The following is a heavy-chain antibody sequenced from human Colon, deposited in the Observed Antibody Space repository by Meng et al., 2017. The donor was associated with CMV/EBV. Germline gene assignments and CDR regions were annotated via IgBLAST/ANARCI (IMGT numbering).Heavy chain of an antibody. Sequence: ESLKISCATSGFTFNTFSMIWVRLAPGKGLELIAYITPDKRDMYYADSVRGRFTVSRDNAKNSLYLQMNSLRAEDTAVYYCARDVNWSFDYWGQGILVTVSS. V-gene: IGHV3-21*05. CDR1: GFTFNTFS. D-gene: IGHD1-20*01. CDR3: ARDVNWSFDY. J-gene: IGHJ4*02. CDR2: ITPDKRDM.